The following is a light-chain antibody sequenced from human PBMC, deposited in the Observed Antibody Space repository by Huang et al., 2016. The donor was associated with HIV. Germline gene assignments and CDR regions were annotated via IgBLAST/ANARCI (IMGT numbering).Light chain of an antibody. CDR3: QQFYRTPLT. CDR1: QSVLYSPNNKYY. Sequence: DIVMTQSPDSLAVSLGERATINCKSSQSVLYSPNNKYYLAWYQQKPGRPPKLLIYWAATRESGVPDRFSGSGSGTDFTLTITSLQAEDVAIYYCQQFYRTPLTFGGGTKVEIK. J-gene: IGKJ4*01. V-gene: IGKV4-1*01. CDR2: WAA.